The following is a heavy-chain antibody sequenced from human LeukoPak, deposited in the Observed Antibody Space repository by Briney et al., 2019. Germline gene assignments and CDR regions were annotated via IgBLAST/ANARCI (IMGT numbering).Heavy chain of an antibody. D-gene: IGHD3-3*01. CDR1: GFTFSDYY. Sequence: PGGSLRLSCAASGFTFSDYYMSWIRQAPGKGLEWVSYISSSGSTIYYADSVKGRFTISRDNAKNSLYLQMNSLRAEDTAVYYCARDSRVTYYDFWSGYLNWFDPWGQGTLVTVSS. J-gene: IGHJ5*02. CDR2: ISSSGSTI. CDR3: ARDSRVTYYDFWSGYLNWFDP. V-gene: IGHV3-11*04.